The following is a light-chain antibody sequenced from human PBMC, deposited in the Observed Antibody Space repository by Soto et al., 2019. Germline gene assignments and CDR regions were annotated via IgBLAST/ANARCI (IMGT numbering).Light chain of an antibody. CDR1: SSNIGSNT. Sequence: QSVLTQPPSASGTPGQRVTISCSGSSSNIGSNTVNWYQQLPGTAPKLLIYSNNQRPSGVPYRFSGSKSGTSASLAISGLQSEDEADYYCAAWDDSLNGWVFGGGTKVTVL. CDR3: AAWDDSLNGWV. V-gene: IGLV1-44*01. J-gene: IGLJ3*02. CDR2: SNN.